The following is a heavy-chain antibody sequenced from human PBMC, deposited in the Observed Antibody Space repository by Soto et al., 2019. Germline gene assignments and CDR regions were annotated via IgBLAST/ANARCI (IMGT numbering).Heavy chain of an antibody. V-gene: IGHV3-23*01. CDR3: AKDRSTYYLVPPFDP. J-gene: IGHJ5*02. CDR1: GFSYSSRP. D-gene: IGHD3-10*01. Sequence: GGSRRLSCTPSGFSYSSRPMTLDSHTPGKGLECVSAISGSGGTTSYADSVKGRFTISSDNSKNTLYLQMNSLRAEDTAVYYCAKDRSTYYLVPPFDPWGQGTLVTVSS. CDR2: ISGSGGTT.